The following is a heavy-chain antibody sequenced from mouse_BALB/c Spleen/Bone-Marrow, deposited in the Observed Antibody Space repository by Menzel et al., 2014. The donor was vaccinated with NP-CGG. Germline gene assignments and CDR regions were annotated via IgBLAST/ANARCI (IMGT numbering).Heavy chain of an antibody. J-gene: IGHJ4*01. CDR1: GFSLTSYG. V-gene: IGHV2-9*02. Sequence: VKLVESGPGLAAPSQSLSITCTVSGFSLTSYGVHWVRQPPGKGLEWLGVIWAGGSTNYNSALMSRLSISKDNSKSQVFLKMNSLRTDDTAMYYCARVLRYAMDYWGQGTSVTVSS. CDR3: ARVLRYAMDY. CDR2: IWAGGST.